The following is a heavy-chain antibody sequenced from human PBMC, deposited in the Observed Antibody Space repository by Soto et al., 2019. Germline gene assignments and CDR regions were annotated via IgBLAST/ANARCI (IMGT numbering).Heavy chain of an antibody. CDR3: ARDMYYYDSHAFDI. D-gene: IGHD3-22*01. Sequence: PSETLSLTCTVSGGSISSGDYYWSWIRQPPGKGLEWIGYIYHSGSTYYNPSLKSRVTISVDTSKNRFSLKLSSVTAADTAEYYCARDMYYYDSHAFDIWGQGTMVTVSS. CDR2: IYHSGST. CDR1: GGSISSGDYY. J-gene: IGHJ3*02. V-gene: IGHV4-30-4*01.